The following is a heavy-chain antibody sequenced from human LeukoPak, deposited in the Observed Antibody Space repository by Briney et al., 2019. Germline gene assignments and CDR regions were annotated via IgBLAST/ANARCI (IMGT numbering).Heavy chain of an antibody. D-gene: IGHD3-16*01. Sequence: ASVKVSCKASGFTFTSYYIHWVRLAPGQRLEWMGIINPSGGDTRFAQRFQGRVTMTRDTSTSTVYMELSSLRSEDTAVYYCARVGGTLRYLDLWGQGTLVTVSS. J-gene: IGHJ5*02. CDR3: ARVGGTLRYLDL. CDR2: INPSGGDT. CDR1: GFTFTSYY. V-gene: IGHV1-46*01.